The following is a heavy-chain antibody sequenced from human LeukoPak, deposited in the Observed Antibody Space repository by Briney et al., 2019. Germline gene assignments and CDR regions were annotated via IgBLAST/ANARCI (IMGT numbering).Heavy chain of an antibody. V-gene: IGHV3-48*03. J-gene: IGHJ6*04. CDR3: ARDGTGYYYFGLDV. CDR1: GFTFSNYE. Sequence: GGSLRLSCAASGFTFSNYEMNWVRQAPGKGLEWLSSISMSGSNIHYADSVKGRFIISRDNAKDSLYLQMNSLRAEDTAVYYCARDGTGYYYFGLDVWGKGTTVTVSS. CDR2: ISMSGSNI. D-gene: IGHD1-7*01.